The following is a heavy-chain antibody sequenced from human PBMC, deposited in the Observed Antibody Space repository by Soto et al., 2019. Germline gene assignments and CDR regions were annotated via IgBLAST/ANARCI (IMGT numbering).Heavy chain of an antibody. CDR1: GYTFTSYY. CDR2: INPSGGST. Sequence: QVQLVQSGAEVKKPGASVKVSCKASGYTFTSYYMHWVRQAPGQGLEWMGIINPSGGSTSYAQKFQARVTMTSATSTRTFYMELSSLRSEDTAVYYCARNSDILTGTSQYYYGMDVWGQGTTVTVSS. CDR3: ARNSDILTGTSQYYYGMDV. V-gene: IGHV1-46*01. D-gene: IGHD3-9*01. J-gene: IGHJ6*02.